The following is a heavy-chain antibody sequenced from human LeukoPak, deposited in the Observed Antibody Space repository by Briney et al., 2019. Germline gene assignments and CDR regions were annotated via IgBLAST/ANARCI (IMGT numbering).Heavy chain of an antibody. D-gene: IGHD3-16*01. CDR3: ATGGHYGGS. CDR1: GFTISNVW. CDR2: IRSKAEGGTT. J-gene: IGHJ4*02. Sequence: GGSLRLSCAASGFTISNVWMSWVRQAPGKGLGWVGRIRSKAEGGTTDYNEPVNGRFTISRDESRSMLYLQMNSLKTEDTAIYYCATGGHYGGSWGQGTLVTVSS. V-gene: IGHV3-15*01.